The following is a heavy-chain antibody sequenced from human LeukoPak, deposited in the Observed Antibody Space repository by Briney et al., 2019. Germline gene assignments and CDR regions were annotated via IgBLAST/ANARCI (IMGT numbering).Heavy chain of an antibody. Sequence: QPGGSLRLSCAASGFTFCSYEMNWVRQAPGKGLEWVSSICRSGYYIYYADSVKGRFTISRDHAKNLLYLQMDSLRVEDTGVYYWARENLQWPPPAYDPWGQGTLVTVSS. CDR1: GFTFCSYE. CDR2: ICRSGYYI. J-gene: IGHJ5*02. D-gene: IGHD6-19*01. V-gene: IGHV3-48*03. CDR3: ARENLQWPPPAYDP.